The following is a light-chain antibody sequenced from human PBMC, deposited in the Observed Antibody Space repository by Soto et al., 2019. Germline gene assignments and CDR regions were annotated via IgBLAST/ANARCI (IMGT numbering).Light chain of an antibody. CDR2: SAS. CDR1: QSISTE. CDR3: QQGNNWSLT. J-gene: IGKJ2*01. Sequence: EIAMTQSPATLSVSPGERATLSCRASQSISTELAWYQQIPGQPPRLLIYSASTRATGVPARFTGSGSVSEFTLTLSGLQSQDFAIYYCQQGNNWSLTFGQGTRLEI. V-gene: IGKV3-15*01.